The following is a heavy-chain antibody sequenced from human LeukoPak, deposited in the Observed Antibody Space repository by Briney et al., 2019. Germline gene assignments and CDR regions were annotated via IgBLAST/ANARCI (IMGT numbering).Heavy chain of an antibody. V-gene: IGHV4-31*03. CDR2: IYYSGST. Sequence: SETLSLTCTVSGGSISSGGYYWSWIRQRPGKGLEWIGYIYYSGSTYYNPSLKSRVTISVDTSKNQFSLKLSSVTAADTAVYYCAAHLGRRTGMDVWGQGTTVTVSS. J-gene: IGHJ6*02. CDR3: AAHLGRRTGMDV. CDR1: GGSISSGGYY.